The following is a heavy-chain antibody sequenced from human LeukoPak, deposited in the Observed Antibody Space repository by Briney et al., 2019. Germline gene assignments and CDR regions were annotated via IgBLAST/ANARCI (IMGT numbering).Heavy chain of an antibody. CDR1: GGSISSGGYY. D-gene: IGHD3-22*01. J-gene: IGHJ4*02. CDR3: AREVGYYDSSGYFVY. CDR2: IYYSGST. V-gene: IGHV4-31*03. Sequence: SETLSLTCTVSGGSISSGGYYWSWIRQHPGKGLEWIGYIYYSGSTYSNPSLKSRVTISVDTSKNQFSLRLSSVTAADTAVYYCAREVGYYDSSGYFVYWGQGTLVTVSS.